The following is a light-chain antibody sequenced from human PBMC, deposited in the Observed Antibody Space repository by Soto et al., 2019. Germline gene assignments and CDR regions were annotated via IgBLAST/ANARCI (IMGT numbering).Light chain of an antibody. CDR3: AAWDDSLNVVV. CDR1: TSNLGGNT. Sequence: QSALTQPPSVSGTPGHKVSISCSGSTSNLGGNTVNWYQQLPGTAPKLLIYTNNQRPSGVPDRFSGSKSGTSASLAISDLRSEDEADFYCAAWDDSLNVVVFGGGTKVTVL. CDR2: TNN. J-gene: IGLJ2*01. V-gene: IGLV1-44*01.